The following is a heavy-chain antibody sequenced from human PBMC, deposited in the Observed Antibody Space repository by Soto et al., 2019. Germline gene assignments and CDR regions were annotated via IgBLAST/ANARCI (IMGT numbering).Heavy chain of an antibody. Sequence: RASVKVSCKASGYTFTSYGISWVRQAPGQGLEWMGRISAYNGNTNYAQKLQGRVTMTTDTSTSTAYMELRSLRSDDTAVYYFAREPHYDILTGYYQPSSQFDYRGQGTLVTVSS. D-gene: IGHD3-9*01. CDR3: AREPHYDILTGYYQPSSQFDY. CDR2: ISAYNGNT. CDR1: GYTFTSYG. J-gene: IGHJ4*01. V-gene: IGHV1-18*01.